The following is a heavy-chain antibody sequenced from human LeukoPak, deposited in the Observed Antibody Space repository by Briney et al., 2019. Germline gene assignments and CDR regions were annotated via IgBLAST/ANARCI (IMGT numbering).Heavy chain of an antibody. CDR1: GFTYSSYE. J-gene: IGHJ4*02. CDR3: AREGYDFWSGYLYYFDY. CDR2: INSDGSST. Sequence: GGSLRLSCEASGFTYSSYEMNWVRQAPGKGLVWVSRINSDGSSTSYADSVKGRFTISRDNAKNTLYLQMNSLRAEDTAVYYCAREGYDFWSGYLYYFDYWGQGTLVTVSS. D-gene: IGHD3-3*01. V-gene: IGHV3-74*01.